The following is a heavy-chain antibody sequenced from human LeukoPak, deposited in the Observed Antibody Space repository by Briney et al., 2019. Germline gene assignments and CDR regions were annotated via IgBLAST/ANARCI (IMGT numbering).Heavy chain of an antibody. D-gene: IGHD1-14*01. CDR3: ARANPVMGFYYYYYMDV. J-gene: IGHJ6*03. V-gene: IGHV1-2*02. CDR1: GYTFTGYY. Sequence: ASVEVSCKASGYTFTGYYTHWVRQAPGQGLEWMGWINPNSGGTNYAQKFQGRVTMTRDTSISTAYMELSRLRSDDTAVYYCARANPVMGFYYYYYMDVWGKGTTVTVSS. CDR2: INPNSGGT.